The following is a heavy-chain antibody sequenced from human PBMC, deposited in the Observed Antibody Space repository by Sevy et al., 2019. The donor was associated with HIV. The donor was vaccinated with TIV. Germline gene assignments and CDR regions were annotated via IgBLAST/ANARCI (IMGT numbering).Heavy chain of an antibody. Sequence: GGSLRLSCAASGFTFSSYAMHWVRRAPGKGLEWVAVIPYDGSNKDYADSVKGRFTISRDNSKNTLYLQMNSLRAEDTAVYYCAIALELRALPNTLDIWGQGTMVTVSS. CDR2: IPYDGSNK. J-gene: IGHJ3*02. CDR3: AIALELRALPNTLDI. CDR1: GFTFSSYA. D-gene: IGHD1-7*01. V-gene: IGHV3-30-3*01.